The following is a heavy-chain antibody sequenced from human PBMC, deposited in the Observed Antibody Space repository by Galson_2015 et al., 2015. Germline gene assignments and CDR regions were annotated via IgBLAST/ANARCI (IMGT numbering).Heavy chain of an antibody. D-gene: IGHD6-6*01. V-gene: IGHV3-23*01. CDR2: IRSSGDKT. CDR1: GFTFSTYG. J-gene: IGHJ4*02. Sequence: LRLSCAASGFTFSTYGMSWVRQVPGKGLEWVSDIRSSGDKTYYAESVKGRFTISRDNSKNTLYLQMDSLRAEDTAVYYCAKGVVAPRPAIDYWGQGTLVSVSS. CDR3: AKGVVAPRPAIDY.